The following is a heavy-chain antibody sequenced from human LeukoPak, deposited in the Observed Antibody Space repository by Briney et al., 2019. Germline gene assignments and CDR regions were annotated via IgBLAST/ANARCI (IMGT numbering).Heavy chain of an antibody. CDR3: ARDRRRNYYGSGSHGAMDV. CDR1: GGSISSGGYY. D-gene: IGHD3-10*01. CDR2: IYYSGST. V-gene: IGHV4-31*03. Sequence: SQTLSLTCTVSGGSISSGGYYWSWIRQHPGKGPEWIGYIYYSGSTYYNPSLKSRVTISVDTSKNQFSLKLSSVTAADTAVYYCARDRRRNYYGSGSHGAMDVWGKGTTVTVSS. J-gene: IGHJ6*04.